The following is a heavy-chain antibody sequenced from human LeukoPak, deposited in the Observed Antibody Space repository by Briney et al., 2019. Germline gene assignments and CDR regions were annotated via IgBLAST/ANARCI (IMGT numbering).Heavy chain of an antibody. Sequence: GSLRLSCAASGFTFSNYAMSWVRQAPGKGLEWVSTISNSDYNTYYTDSVKGRFTISRDNSKNTLYLQMNSLRAEDTAVYYCAKDLYYDFWSGYFNWGQGTLVTVSS. D-gene: IGHD3-3*01. CDR2: ISNSDYNT. CDR3: AKDLYYDFWSGYFN. J-gene: IGHJ4*02. CDR1: GFTFSNYA. V-gene: IGHV3-23*01.